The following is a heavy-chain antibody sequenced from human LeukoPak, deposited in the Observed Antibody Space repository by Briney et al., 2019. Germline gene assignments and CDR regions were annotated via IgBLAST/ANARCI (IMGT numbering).Heavy chain of an antibody. V-gene: IGHV4-38-2*01. D-gene: IGHD6-6*01. Sequence: PSETLSLTCAVSGYSISSGYYWGWIRQPPGQGLEWIGSIYHSGSTYYNPSLKSRVTISVDTSKNQFSLKLSSVTAADTAVYYCARLKAARGGYFDYWGQGTLVTVSS. J-gene: IGHJ4*02. CDR3: ARLKAARGGYFDY. CDR1: GYSISSGYY. CDR2: IYHSGST.